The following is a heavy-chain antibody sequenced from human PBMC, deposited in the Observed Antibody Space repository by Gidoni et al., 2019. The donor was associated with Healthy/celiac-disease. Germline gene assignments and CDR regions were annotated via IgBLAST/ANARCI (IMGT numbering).Heavy chain of an antibody. CDR3: AKGNEVDGAMFY. J-gene: IGHJ4*02. CDR1: GFTFSSYA. Sequence: ELQLLESGGGLVQPGGSLSLSCAASGFTFSSYAMSWVRQVPGKGLEWVSAISGSGGSTYYADPVKGRFTISRDKSKNTLYLQMNSLRAEETAVYYCAKGNEVDGAMFYWGQGTLVTVSS. V-gene: IGHV3-23*01. D-gene: IGHD1-26*01. CDR2: ISGSGGST.